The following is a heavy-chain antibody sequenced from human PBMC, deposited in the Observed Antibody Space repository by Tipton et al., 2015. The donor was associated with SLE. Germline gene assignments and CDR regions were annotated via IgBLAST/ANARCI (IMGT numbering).Heavy chain of an antibody. CDR2: ISAYNGDT. CDR3: ARDRGLGGPLYYGVFDI. D-gene: IGHD3-22*01. V-gene: IGHV1-18*01. Sequence: QLVQSGAEVKKPGASVKVSCKASGYTFTSYGISWVRQAPGQGLEWMGWISAYNGDTNYAQKVQGRVTMTTDTSTSTAYMDLRSLQSDDTAVYYCARDRGLGGPLYYGVFDIWGQGTMVTVSS. J-gene: IGHJ3*02. CDR1: GYTFTSYG.